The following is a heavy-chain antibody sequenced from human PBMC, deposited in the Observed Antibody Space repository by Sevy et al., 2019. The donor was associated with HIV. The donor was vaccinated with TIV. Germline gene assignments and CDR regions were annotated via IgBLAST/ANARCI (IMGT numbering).Heavy chain of an antibody. J-gene: IGHJ4*02. CDR3: TRELWPGDY. D-gene: IGHD2-21*01. Sequence: GGYLRLSCAACGFSFSDYYMGWVRQAPGKGLEWVANIYQDGSQENYVDSVKGRFTISRDNAKNSVYLQMNSLRVDDTGIYYCTRELWPGDYWGQGTLVTVSS. CDR1: GFSFSDYY. CDR2: IYQDGSQE. V-gene: IGHV3-7*01.